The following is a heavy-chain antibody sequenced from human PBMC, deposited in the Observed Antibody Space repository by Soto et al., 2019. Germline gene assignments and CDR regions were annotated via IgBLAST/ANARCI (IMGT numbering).Heavy chain of an antibody. CDR1: GFSVSSKY. CDR3: TREVARFNGDRYKGVPMDV. J-gene: IGHJ6*03. D-gene: IGHD2-8*01. CDR2: IQSGGTT. Sequence: GSLRLSCAASGFSVSSKYMSWVRQAPGKGLEWVSLIQSGGTTYYAGSVKGRFTISRDYSENTLFLQMNSLRVEDTAVYYCTREVARFNGDRYKGVPMDVWGKGTRVTVPS. V-gene: IGHV3-66*01.